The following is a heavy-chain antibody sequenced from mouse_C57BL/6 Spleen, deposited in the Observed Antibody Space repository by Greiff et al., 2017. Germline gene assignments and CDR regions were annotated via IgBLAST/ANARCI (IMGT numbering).Heavy chain of an antibody. V-gene: IGHV1-55*01. Sequence: QVQLKESGAELVKPGASVKMSCKASGYTFTSYWITWVKQRPGQGLEWIGDIYPGSGSTNYNEKFKSKATLTVDTSSSTAYMQLSSLTSEDSAVYYCARGDYYDYAMDYWGQGTSVTVSS. CDR2: IYPGSGST. D-gene: IGHD1-1*01. CDR1: GYTFTSYW. J-gene: IGHJ4*01. CDR3: ARGDYYDYAMDY.